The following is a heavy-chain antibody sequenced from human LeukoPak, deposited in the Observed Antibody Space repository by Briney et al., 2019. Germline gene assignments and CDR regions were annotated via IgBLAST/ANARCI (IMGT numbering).Heavy chain of an antibody. CDR3: ARSNVVVAGYYYYYGMDV. V-gene: IGHV1-69*01. J-gene: IGHJ6*02. D-gene: IGHD2-15*01. CDR1: GGTFSSYA. CDR2: IIPIFGTA. Sequence: SVTVSCKASGGTFSSYAISWVRQAPGQGLEWMGGIIPIFGTANYAQKFQGRVTVTADESTSTAYMELSSLRSEDTAVYYCARSNVVVAGYYYYYGMDVWGQGTTVTVSS.